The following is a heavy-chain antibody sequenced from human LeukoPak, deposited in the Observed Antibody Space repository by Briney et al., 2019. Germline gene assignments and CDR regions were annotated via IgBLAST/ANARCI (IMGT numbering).Heavy chain of an antibody. CDR3: AKVGSGNDYY. CDR2: ISKDEANT. V-gene: IGHV3-30*18. D-gene: IGHD5-12*01. J-gene: IGHJ4*02. Sequence: GGSLRLSCAASGFTFSNSAMHWVRQPPGKGLEWVTVISKDEANTYYADSVKGRFTISRDNSNNMLYLQMNSLRTEDTAVYYCAKVGSGNDYYWGQGTLVTVSP. CDR1: GFTFSNSA.